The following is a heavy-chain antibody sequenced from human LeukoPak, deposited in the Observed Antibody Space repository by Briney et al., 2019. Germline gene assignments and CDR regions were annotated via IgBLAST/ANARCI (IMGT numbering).Heavy chain of an antibody. Sequence: GGSLRLSCAASGFTFSSYWMHWVRQAPGKGLVWVSRINSDGSSTSYADSVKGRFTISRDNAKNTLYLQMNSLRAEDTAVYYCASFLSYDYGPRYFDYWGRGTLVTVSS. V-gene: IGHV3-74*01. CDR1: GFTFSSYW. D-gene: IGHD4/OR15-4a*01. J-gene: IGHJ4*02. CDR2: INSDGSST. CDR3: ASFLSYDYGPRYFDY.